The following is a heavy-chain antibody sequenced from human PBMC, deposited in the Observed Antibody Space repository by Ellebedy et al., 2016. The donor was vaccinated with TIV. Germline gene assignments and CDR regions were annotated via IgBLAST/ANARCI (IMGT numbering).Heavy chain of an antibody. J-gene: IGHJ5*02. CDR2: TDHDGRVK. CDR1: GFTFSIYW. CDR3: ARDNWGPAGP. V-gene: IGHV3-7*03. D-gene: IGHD7-27*01. Sequence: GESLKISCVTSGFTFSIYWMSWVRQAPGKGLESVANTDHDGRVKFYVDSVEGRFTISRDNAKNSRYLKMNSLRAEDTAVYDCARDNWGPAGPWGQGTLVTVSS.